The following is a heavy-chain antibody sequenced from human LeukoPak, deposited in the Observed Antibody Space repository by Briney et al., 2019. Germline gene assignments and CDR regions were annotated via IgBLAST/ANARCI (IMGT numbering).Heavy chain of an antibody. J-gene: IGHJ3*02. V-gene: IGHV4-39*07. D-gene: IGHD3-16*01. Sequence: SETLPLTCTVSGVSISSSNSYWGWIRQPPGKGLEWIGYIYSSGSTYYNLSLQSRLTISSDTSKSHFSLRLTSVTSADTATYYCARVLPGLAFDIWGQGTMVTVSS. CDR1: GVSISSSNSY. CDR2: IYSSGST. CDR3: ARVLPGLAFDI.